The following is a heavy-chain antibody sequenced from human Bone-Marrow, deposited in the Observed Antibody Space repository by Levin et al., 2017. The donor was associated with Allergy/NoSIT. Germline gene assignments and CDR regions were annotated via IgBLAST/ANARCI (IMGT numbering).Heavy chain of an antibody. J-gene: IGHJ4*02. CDR2: IFYSGST. D-gene: IGHD3-10*01. V-gene: IGHV4-59*01. CDR1: GVSISGYY. Sequence: SQTLSITCTVSGVSISGYYWSWVRQPPGKGLEWVGHIFYSGSTNYNPSLKSRVTISINTSKNQFSLNLTSVTAADTAFYYCARSVAGEFDYWGQGTLVTVSS. CDR3: ARSVAGEFDY.